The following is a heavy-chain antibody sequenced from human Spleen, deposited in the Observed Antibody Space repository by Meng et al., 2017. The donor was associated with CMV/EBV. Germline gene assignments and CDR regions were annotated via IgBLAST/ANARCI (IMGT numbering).Heavy chain of an antibody. J-gene: IGHJ4*02. CDR3: ARAVSGTNLDY. CDR2: IFYSGLT. CDR1: GDSISSGAYY. Sequence: CTVSGDSISSGAYYWSWIRQHPGKGLEWIGYIFYSGLTYYNPPLKSRVTISVDTSKNQFSLKLSSVTAADTAVYYCARAVSGTNLDYWGQGTLVTVSS. V-gene: IGHV4-31*03. D-gene: IGHD2-2*01.